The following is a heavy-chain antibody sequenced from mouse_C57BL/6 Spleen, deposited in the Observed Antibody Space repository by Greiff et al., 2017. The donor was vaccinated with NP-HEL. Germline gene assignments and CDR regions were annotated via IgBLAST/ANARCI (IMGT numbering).Heavy chain of an antibody. CDR1: GFTFSDYY. CDR3: ARDERYFDV. Sequence: VQLVESEGGLVQPGSSMKLSCTASGFTFSDYYMAWVRQVPEKGLEWVANINYDGSSTYYLDSLKSRFIISRDNAKNILYLQMSSLKSEDTATYYCARDERYFDVWGTGTTVTVSS. V-gene: IGHV5-16*01. CDR2: INYDGSST. J-gene: IGHJ1*03.